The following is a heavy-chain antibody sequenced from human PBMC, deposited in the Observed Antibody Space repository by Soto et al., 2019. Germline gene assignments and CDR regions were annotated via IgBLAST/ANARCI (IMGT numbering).Heavy chain of an antibody. CDR1: GFTFSRYW. J-gene: IGHJ4*02. CDR3: ARDTLMVYAIDY. CDR2: IKQDGSEK. Sequence: GGSLRLSCAASGFTFSRYWISWVRQAPGKGLEWVANIKQDGSEKYYVDSVKGRFTISRDNAKNSLYLQMNSLRAEDTAVYYCARDTLMVYAIDYWGQGTLVTVSS. D-gene: IGHD2-8*01. V-gene: IGHV3-7*01.